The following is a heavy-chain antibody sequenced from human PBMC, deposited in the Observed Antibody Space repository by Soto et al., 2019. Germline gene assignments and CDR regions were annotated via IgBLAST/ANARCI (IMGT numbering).Heavy chain of an antibody. CDR1: GFIFSGSA. Sequence: GGSLRLSCAASGFIFSGSAIHWVRQASGKGLEWVGRIRSRANNFATSSAASVKGRFTFSRDDSKNTAYLQMNTLKPEDTAVYYCARGQGAAIGDYYYHGMDVWGQGTTVTVSS. D-gene: IGHD2-2*02. CDR2: IRSRANNFAT. J-gene: IGHJ6*02. V-gene: IGHV3-73*01. CDR3: ARGQGAAIGDYYYHGMDV.